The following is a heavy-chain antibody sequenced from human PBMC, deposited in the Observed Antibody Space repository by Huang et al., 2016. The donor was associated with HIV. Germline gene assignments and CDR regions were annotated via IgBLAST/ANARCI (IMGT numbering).Heavy chain of an antibody. D-gene: IGHD3-3*01. Sequence: QLQLQESGPRLVKPSETLSLICSVSGGSIDNSRSSYWSWIRQTPGKGLEWIGSVYYAGSTQDNPSLKSRITISVDTARNHFSLNLRSVTAADTGVYYCARNQPDDFWSGDRGWFDPWGQGALVTVSS. V-gene: IGHV4-39*02. CDR2: VYYAGST. J-gene: IGHJ5*02. CDR3: ARNQPDDFWSGDRGWFDP. CDR1: GGSIDNSRSSY.